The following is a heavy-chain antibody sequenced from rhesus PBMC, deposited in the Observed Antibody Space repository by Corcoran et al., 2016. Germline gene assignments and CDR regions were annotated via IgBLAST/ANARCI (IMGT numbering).Heavy chain of an antibody. CDR2: ISGSSGST. V-gene: IGHV4-99*01. D-gene: IGHD1-14*01. CDR1: GYSISRCFY. Sequence: QVQLPESGPGLVTPSATLSLTCAVSGYSISRCFYLSFLPSPPGKGLEYIGFISGSSGSTYNNPSIKRRVTMSKDTSKNQFSLKLSSVTAADTAVYYGARHTPPGGTTYYWGQGVLVTVSS. CDR3: ARHTPPGGTTYY. J-gene: IGHJ4*01.